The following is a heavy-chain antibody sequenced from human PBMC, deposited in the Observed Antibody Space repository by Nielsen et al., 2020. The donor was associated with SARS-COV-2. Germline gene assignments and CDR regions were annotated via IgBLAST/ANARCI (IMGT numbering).Heavy chain of an antibody. CDR2: IYYSGST. V-gene: IGHV4-59*01. J-gene: IGHJ4*02. D-gene: IGHD3-9*01. CDR1: GGSISSYY. Sequence: SETLSLTCTVSGGSISSYYWSWIRQPPGKGLEWIGYIYYSGSTNYNPSLKSRVTISVDTSKNQFSLKLSSVTTADTAVYYCARGRYSIDYWGQGTLVTVSS. CDR3: ARGRYSIDY.